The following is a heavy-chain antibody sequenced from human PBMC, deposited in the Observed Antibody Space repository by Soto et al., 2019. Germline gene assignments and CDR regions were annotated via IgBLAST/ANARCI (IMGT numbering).Heavy chain of an antibody. Sequence: GWSLRLSCAASGFTFSSYAMSWVRQAPGKGLEWVSAISGSGGSTYYADSVKGRFTISRDNSKNTLYLQMNSLRAEDTAVYYCAEDLSIVGATAVLDYWGQGTLVTVSS. V-gene: IGHV3-23*01. CDR2: ISGSGGST. J-gene: IGHJ4*02. CDR1: GFTFSSYA. D-gene: IGHD1-26*01. CDR3: AEDLSIVGATAVLDY.